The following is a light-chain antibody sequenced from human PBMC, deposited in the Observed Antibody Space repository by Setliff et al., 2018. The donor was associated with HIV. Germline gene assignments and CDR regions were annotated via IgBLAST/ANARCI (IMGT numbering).Light chain of an antibody. CDR3: SSYAITNTLP. Sequence: QSVLAQPASVSGSPGQSITISCTGTSSDVGGYSHVSWYQQHPGKAPKLIIYEVRNRPSGVSNRFSGSKSGNTASLAISGLQAEDEADYCCSSYAITNTLPFGTGTKSPS. V-gene: IGLV2-14*01. CDR2: EVR. CDR1: SSDVGGYSH. J-gene: IGLJ1*01.